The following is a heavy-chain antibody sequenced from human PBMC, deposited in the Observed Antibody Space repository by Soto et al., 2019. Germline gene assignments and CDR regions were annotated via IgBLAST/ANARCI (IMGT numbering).Heavy chain of an antibody. CDR3: AKEGVLWFGESRAFDI. V-gene: IGHV3-30*18. D-gene: IGHD3-10*01. Sequence: XGSLRLSCAASGFTFSSYGMHWVRQAPGKGLEWVAVISYDGSNKYYADSVKGRFTISRDNSKNTLYLQMNSPRAEDTAVYYCAKEGVLWFGESRAFDIWGQGTMVTVSS. CDR2: ISYDGSNK. CDR1: GFTFSSYG. J-gene: IGHJ3*02.